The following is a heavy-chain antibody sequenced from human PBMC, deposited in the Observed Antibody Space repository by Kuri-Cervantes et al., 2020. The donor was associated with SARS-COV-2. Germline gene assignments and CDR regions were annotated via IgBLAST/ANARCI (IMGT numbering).Heavy chain of an antibody. Sequence: SETLSLTCSVSSGSISNYYWSWIRQPPGKGLEWIGEINHSGSTNYNPSLKSRVTISVDTSKNQFSLKLSSVTAADTAVYYCARAPYLDFGAGSYYARGYYYYGMDVWGQGTTVTVSS. J-gene: IGHJ6*02. V-gene: IGHV4-34*01. CDR1: SGSISNYY. D-gene: IGHD3-10*01. CDR2: INHSGST. CDR3: ARAPYLDFGAGSYYARGYYYYGMDV.